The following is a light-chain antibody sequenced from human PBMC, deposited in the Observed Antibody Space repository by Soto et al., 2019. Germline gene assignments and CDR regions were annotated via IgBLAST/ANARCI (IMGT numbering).Light chain of an antibody. CDR1: SSDVGGYKH. V-gene: IGLV2-14*01. CDR3: SSYKSGATLV. Sequence: QSALTQPASVSGSPGQSFTTSCTGTSSDVGGYKHVAWYQQYPSKAPKLIIFEVSDRPSGVSNRFSGSKSGNTASLSISGLQPEDEADYYCSSYKSGATLVFGGGTKLTVL. J-gene: IGLJ2*01. CDR2: EVS.